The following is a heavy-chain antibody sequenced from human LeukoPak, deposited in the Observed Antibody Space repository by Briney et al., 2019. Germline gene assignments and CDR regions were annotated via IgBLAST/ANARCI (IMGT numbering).Heavy chain of an antibody. J-gene: IGHJ4*02. V-gene: IGHV3-43*01. CDR3: AKDRGTNPGTNYFDY. CDR1: GFTFDDYT. Sequence: QSGGSLRLSCAASGFTFDDYTMHWVRQAPGKGLEWVSLISWDGGSTYYADSVKGRFTISRDNSKNSLYLQMNSLRTEDTALYYCAKDRGTNPGTNYFDYWGQGTLVTVSS. D-gene: IGHD1-1*01. CDR2: ISWDGGST.